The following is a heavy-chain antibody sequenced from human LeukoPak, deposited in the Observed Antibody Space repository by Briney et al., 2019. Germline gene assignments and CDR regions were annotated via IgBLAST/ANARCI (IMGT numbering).Heavy chain of an antibody. D-gene: IGHD4-23*01. V-gene: IGHV4-28*05. J-gene: IGHJ4*02. Sequence: PSETLSLTCTVSDYSISSSNFWGWIRQPPGKGLEWIAYIYYTGNIYYNPSLKSRVTISVDTSKNQFSLKLSSVTAADTAVYYCARRGGYSRFDYWGQGTLVTVSS. CDR2: IYYTGNI. CDR3: ARRGGYSRFDY. CDR1: DYSISSSNF.